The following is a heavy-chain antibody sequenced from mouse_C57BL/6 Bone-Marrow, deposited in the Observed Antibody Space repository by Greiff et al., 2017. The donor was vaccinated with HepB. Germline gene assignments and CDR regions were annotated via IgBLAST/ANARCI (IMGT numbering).Heavy chain of an antibody. J-gene: IGHJ3*01. V-gene: IGHV1-50*01. CDR3: ASKSSTLFAY. CDR1: GYTFTSYW. D-gene: IGHD2-10*02. CDR2: IDPSDSYT. Sequence: QVQLQQPGAELVKPGASVKLSCKASGYTFTSYWMQWVKQRPGQGLEWIGEIDPSDSYTNYNQKFKGKATLTVDTSSSTAYMQLSSLTSEDSAVYYCASKSSTLFAYWGQGTLVTVSA.